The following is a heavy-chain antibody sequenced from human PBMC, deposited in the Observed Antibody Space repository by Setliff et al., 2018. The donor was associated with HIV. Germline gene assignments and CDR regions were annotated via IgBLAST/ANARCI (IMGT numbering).Heavy chain of an antibody. Sequence: ASVKVSCKASGGTFSSYGITWVRQAPGQGLEWMGYIDANTGIPTYAQALSGRFVFSLDTSVTTAYLQISSLTAEDTAVYYCARDFLGDPDWSLDYWGQGTLVTVSS. V-gene: IGHV7-4-1*02. CDR3: ARDFLGDPDWSLDY. J-gene: IGHJ4*02. CDR1: GGTFSSYG. D-gene: IGHD3-9*01. CDR2: IDANTGIP.